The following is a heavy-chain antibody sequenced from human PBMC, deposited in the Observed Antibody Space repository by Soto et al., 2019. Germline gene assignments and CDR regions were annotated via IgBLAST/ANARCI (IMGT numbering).Heavy chain of an antibody. CDR1: GYTFTNYG. CDR2: ISAYNGNT. Sequence: QVQLVQSGAEVKKPGASVKVSCKASGYTFTNYGISWVRQAPGQGLEWMGWISAYNGNTNYAQKLQGRVTMTTDTSTSTAYMELRSLRSDDTAVYYCARDHLTIFGVVMHYFDYWGQGTLVTVSS. V-gene: IGHV1-18*01. J-gene: IGHJ4*02. CDR3: ARDHLTIFGVVMHYFDY. D-gene: IGHD3-3*01.